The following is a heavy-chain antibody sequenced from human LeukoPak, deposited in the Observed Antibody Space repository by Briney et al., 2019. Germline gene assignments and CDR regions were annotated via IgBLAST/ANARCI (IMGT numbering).Heavy chain of an antibody. D-gene: IGHD2-2*01. CDR2: ISAYNGNT. CDR3: ARDGISPIEDIVVVPAAKWYYFDY. CDR1: GYTFTSYG. Sequence: ASVKVSCKASGYTFTSYGISWVRQAPGQGLEWMGWISAYNGNTNYAQKLQGRVTMTTDTSTGTDYMELRSLRSDDTAVYYCARDGISPIEDIVVVPAAKWYYFDYWGQGTLVTVSS. J-gene: IGHJ4*02. V-gene: IGHV1-18*01.